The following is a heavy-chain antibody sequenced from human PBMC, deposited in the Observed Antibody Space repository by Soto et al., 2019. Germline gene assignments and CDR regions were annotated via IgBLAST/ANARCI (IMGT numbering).Heavy chain of an antibody. CDR2: IWYDGTQK. CDR3: ARAGGTTVTGLWHFDS. J-gene: IGHJ4*02. CDR1: GFTFNTYS. D-gene: IGHD4-17*01. V-gene: IGHV3-33*01. Sequence: PGESLRLSCEASGFTFNTYSMHWVRQPPGKGLEWLAAIWYDGTQKYYADSVKGRFIISRDNSKKTLYLEMNSLRAEDTAVYYCARAGGTTVTGLWHFDSWGQGTLGTVSS.